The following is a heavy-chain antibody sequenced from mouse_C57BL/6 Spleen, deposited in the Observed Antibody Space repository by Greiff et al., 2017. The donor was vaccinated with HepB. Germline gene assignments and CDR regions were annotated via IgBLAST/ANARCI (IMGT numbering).Heavy chain of an antibody. CDR1: EYEFPSHD. CDR3: ARHNDYYGSSYDWYFDV. Sequence: EVKLVESGGGLVQPGESLKLSCESNEYEFPSHDMSWVRKTPEKRLELVAAINSDGGSTYYPDTMERRFIISRDNTKKTLYLQMSSLRSEDTALYYCARHNDYYGSSYDWYFDVWGTGTTVTVSS. D-gene: IGHD1-1*01. V-gene: IGHV5-2*03. CDR2: INSDGGST. J-gene: IGHJ1*03.